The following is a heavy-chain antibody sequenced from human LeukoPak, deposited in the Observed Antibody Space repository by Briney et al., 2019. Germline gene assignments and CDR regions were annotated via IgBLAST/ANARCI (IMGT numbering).Heavy chain of an antibody. Sequence: ASVKVSCKASGYTFTSYDINWVRQATGQGLEWMGWMNPNSGNTGYAQKFQGRVTITRNTSISTAYMELSSLRSEDTAVYYCARGHATKVGATTWDVGYWGQGTLVTVSS. D-gene: IGHD1-26*01. CDR3: ARGHATKVGATTWDVGY. CDR2: MNPNSGNT. V-gene: IGHV1-8*03. CDR1: GYTFTSYD. J-gene: IGHJ4*02.